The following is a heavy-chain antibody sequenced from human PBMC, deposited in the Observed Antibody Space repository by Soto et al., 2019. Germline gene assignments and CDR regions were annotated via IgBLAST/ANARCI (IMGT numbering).Heavy chain of an antibody. J-gene: IGHJ6*02. D-gene: IGHD3-9*01. CDR1: GFTFSSYA. V-gene: IGHV3-30-3*01. CDR2: ISYDGSNK. CDR3: ARDRGRDDWLSFYYYCYGMDV. Sequence: QVQLVESGGGVVQPGRSLRLSCAASGFTFSSYAMHWVRQAPGKGLEWVAVISYDGSNKYYADSVKGRFTISRDNSKNTLYLQMNSLRAEDTAVYYCARDRGRDDWLSFYYYCYGMDVWGQGTTVTVSS.